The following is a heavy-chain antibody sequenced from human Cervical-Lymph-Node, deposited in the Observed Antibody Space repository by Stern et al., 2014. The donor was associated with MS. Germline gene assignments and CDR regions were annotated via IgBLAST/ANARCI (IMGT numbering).Heavy chain of an antibody. D-gene: IGHD3-10*01. CDR3: ATNRVMVPGKDFFYGLDV. CDR2: MSYDGSSQ. Sequence: VQLVESGGGVVQPGRSLRLSCAASGFTFSSYGMLWFRPAPGKGLEWGALMSYDGSSQYYADSVKGRFTVSRDNSKNTLYLQMSSLRAEDTAVYYCATNRVMVPGKDFFYGLDVWGQGTTVTVSS. V-gene: IGHV3-30*03. CDR1: GFTFSSYG. J-gene: IGHJ6*02.